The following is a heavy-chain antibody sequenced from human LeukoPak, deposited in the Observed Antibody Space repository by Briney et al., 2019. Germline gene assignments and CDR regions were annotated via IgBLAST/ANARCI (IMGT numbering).Heavy chain of an antibody. Sequence: PSETLSLTCSVSGGFINNYYWSWIRQPPGKRLEWVAYIHFSGSAGYNPSLKSRVTISIDTSKKQFSLKLTSVTAADTAVYYCARHEPGWRGAFDIWGQGTMVTVSS. CDR3: ARHEPGWRGAFDI. CDR1: GGFINNYY. V-gene: IGHV4-59*08. J-gene: IGHJ3*02. CDR2: IHFSGSA. D-gene: IGHD1-14*01.